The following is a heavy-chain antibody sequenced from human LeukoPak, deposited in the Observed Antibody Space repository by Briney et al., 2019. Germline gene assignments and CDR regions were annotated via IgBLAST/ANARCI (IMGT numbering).Heavy chain of an antibody. CDR3: AKDLGRGLSVKPYYYYGMDV. CDR1: GFTFSSYA. Sequence: GGSLRLSCAASGFTFSSYAMSWVRQAPGKGLEWVSAISGSGGSTYYADSVKDRFTISRDNSKNTLYLQMNSLRAEDTAVYYCAKDLGRGLSVKPYYYYGMDVWGQGTTVTVSS. CDR2: ISGSGGST. J-gene: IGHJ6*02. D-gene: IGHD3-10*01. V-gene: IGHV3-23*01.